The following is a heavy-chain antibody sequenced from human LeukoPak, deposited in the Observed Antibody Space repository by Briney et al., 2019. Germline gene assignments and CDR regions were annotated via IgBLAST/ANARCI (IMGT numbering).Heavy chain of an antibody. D-gene: IGHD3-10*02. Sequence: PSETLSLTCTVSGGSISSSSYYWGWIRQPPGKGLEWIGSIYYSGSTYYNPSLKSRVTISVDTSKNQFSLKLSSVTAADTAVYYCARDMARVFGELPFDYWGQGTLVTVSS. J-gene: IGHJ4*02. CDR2: IYYSGST. CDR1: GGSISSSSYY. CDR3: ARDMARVFGELPFDY. V-gene: IGHV4-39*07.